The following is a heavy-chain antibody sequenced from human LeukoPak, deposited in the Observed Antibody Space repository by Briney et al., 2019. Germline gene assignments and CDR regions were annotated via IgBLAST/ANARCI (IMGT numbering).Heavy chain of an antibody. Sequence: GGSLRLSCAASGFTFSSYSMNWVRQAPGKGLEWVSSISSSSSYIYYADSVKGRFTISRDNAKNSLYLQMNSLRAEDTAVYYCARALRAEYQLLSYSYSGMDVSGQGTTVTVSS. CDR3: ARALRAEYQLLSYSYSGMDV. J-gene: IGHJ6*02. CDR1: GFTFSSYS. CDR2: ISSSSSYI. V-gene: IGHV3-21*01. D-gene: IGHD2-2*01.